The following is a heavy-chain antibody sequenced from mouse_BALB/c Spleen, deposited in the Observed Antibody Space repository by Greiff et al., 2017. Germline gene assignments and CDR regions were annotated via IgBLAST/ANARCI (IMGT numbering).Heavy chain of an antibody. Sequence: VQLQESGAELVRPGTSVKVSCKASGYAFTNYLIEWVKQRPGQGLEWIGVINPGSGGTNYNEKFKGKATLTADKSSSTAYMQLSSLTSDDSAVYFCALGNTGGHAMDYWGQGTSVTVSS. CDR3: ALGNTGGHAMDY. CDR2: INPGSGGT. J-gene: IGHJ4*01. CDR1: GYAFTNYL. D-gene: IGHD2-1*01. V-gene: IGHV1-54*03.